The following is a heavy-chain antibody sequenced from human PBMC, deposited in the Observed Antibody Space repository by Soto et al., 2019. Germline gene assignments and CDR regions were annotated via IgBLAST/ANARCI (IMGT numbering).Heavy chain of an antibody. CDR1: GFTFSSYS. V-gene: IGHV3-21*01. CDR3: ARKSAAVAPFHY. CDR2: ISSSSSYI. Sequence: GGSLRLSCAASGFTFSSYSMNWVRQAPGKGLEWVSSISSSSSYIYYADSVKGRFTISRDNAKNSLYLQMNSLRAEDTAVYYCARKSAAVAPFHYWGQGTLVTVSS. J-gene: IGHJ4*02. D-gene: IGHD6-13*01.